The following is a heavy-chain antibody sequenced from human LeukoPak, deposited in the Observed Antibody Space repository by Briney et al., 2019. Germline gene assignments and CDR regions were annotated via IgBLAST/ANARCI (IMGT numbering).Heavy chain of an antibody. J-gene: IGHJ4*02. Sequence: GGSLRLSCAASGFTFSSYWMHWVRHAPGKGLVWVSRINTDGSSTSYAGSVKGRFTISRDNSKNTLYLQMNSLRAEDTAVYYCAKDLTMIPDYWGQGTLVTVSS. CDR1: GFTFSSYW. CDR2: INTDGSST. V-gene: IGHV3-74*01. D-gene: IGHD3-22*01. CDR3: AKDLTMIPDY.